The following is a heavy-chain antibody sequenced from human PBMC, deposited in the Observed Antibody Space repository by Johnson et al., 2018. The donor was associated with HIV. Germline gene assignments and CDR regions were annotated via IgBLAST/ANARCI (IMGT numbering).Heavy chain of an antibody. D-gene: IGHD3-9*01. CDR1: GFTFSRYW. Sequence: EVQLVESGGGVVRPGGSLRLSCAASGFTFSRYWMSWVRQAPGKGLEWVSAISDSGSTYYADSVKGRFTISRDNSKNTLYLQMNSLRAEDTAVYYCAKEFRLGYPPQIDAFDIWGQGTMVTVSS. J-gene: IGHJ3*02. V-gene: IGHV3-23*04. CDR3: AKEFRLGYPPQIDAFDI. CDR2: ISDSGST.